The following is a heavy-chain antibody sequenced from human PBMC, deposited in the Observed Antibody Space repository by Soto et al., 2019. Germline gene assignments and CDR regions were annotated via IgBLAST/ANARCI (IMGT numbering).Heavy chain of an antibody. Sequence: GSSWKGACKSSRYTVSNCVVHGVRQALDEGVEWMGMINPSGGSTRYAHKLQGRVTISVAHAPNPPHLPWNALRASATAMYYCSRNISNFRYNNYALDVWGQGTTVTVSS. CDR1: RYTVSNCV. V-gene: IGHV1-46*01. CDR2: INPSGGST. CDR3: SRNISNFRYNNYALDV. D-gene: IGHD4-4*01. J-gene: IGHJ6*02.